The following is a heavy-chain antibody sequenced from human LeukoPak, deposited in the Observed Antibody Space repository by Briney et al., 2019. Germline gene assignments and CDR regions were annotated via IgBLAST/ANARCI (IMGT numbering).Heavy chain of an antibody. CDR3: TRHPTLTSGGNFDF. Sequence: PSETLSLTCTVSGGSISRSNYYWGGIRKPPGKGLEWIGSVYNLVTTYHNPSLRSRVTISVDTSRNQFSLKLSSVTAADTAVYFCTRHPTLTSGGNFDFWGQGTLVTVSS. V-gene: IGHV4-39*01. D-gene: IGHD3-16*01. J-gene: IGHJ4*02. CDR1: GGSISRSNYY. CDR2: VYNLVTT.